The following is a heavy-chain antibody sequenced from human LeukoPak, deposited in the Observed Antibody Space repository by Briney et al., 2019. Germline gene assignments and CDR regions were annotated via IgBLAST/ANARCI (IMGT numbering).Heavy chain of an antibody. CDR1: GFTFRSYK. Sequence: GGSLRLSCAASGFTFRSYKMNWVRQAPGKGVEWVSSISTSSSYMYYADSVKGRFTISRDNAKNSLYLQMSSLRPEDTAVYECARTDGDFDYWGQGTLVTVSS. CDR3: ARTDGDFDY. D-gene: IGHD2-8*01. CDR2: ISTSSSYM. J-gene: IGHJ4*02. V-gene: IGHV3-21*01.